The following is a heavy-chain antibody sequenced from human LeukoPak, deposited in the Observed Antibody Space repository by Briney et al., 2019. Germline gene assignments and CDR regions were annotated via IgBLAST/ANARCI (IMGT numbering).Heavy chain of an antibody. CDR3: ARVEGMTTVTTGLDY. CDR1: GGSISSYY. V-gene: IGHV4-59*01. J-gene: IGHJ4*02. CDR2: IYYSGST. D-gene: IGHD4-17*01. Sequence: SETLSLTCTVPGGSISSYYWSWIRQPPGKGLEWIGYIYYSGSTNYNPSLKSRVTISVDTSKNQFSLKLSSVTAADTAVYYCARVEGMTTVTTGLDYWGQGTLVTVSS.